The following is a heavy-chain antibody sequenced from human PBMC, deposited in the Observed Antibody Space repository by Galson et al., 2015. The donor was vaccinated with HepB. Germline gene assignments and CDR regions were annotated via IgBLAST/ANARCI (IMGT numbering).Heavy chain of an antibody. CDR1: GGTFSSYT. J-gene: IGHJ4*02. CDR3: ARDEGSDGYDSSGYYSY. CDR2: IIPILGIA. Sequence: SVKVSCKASGGTFSSYTISWVRQAPGQGLEWMGRIIPILGIANYAQKFQGRVTITADKSTSTAYMELSSLRSEDTAVYYCARDEGSDGYDSSGYYSYWGQGTLVTVSS. D-gene: IGHD3-22*01. V-gene: IGHV1-69*04.